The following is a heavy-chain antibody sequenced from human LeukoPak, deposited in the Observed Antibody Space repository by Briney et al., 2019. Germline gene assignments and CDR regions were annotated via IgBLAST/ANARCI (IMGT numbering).Heavy chain of an antibody. D-gene: IGHD4-11*01. CDR1: GGSISGYY. CDR2: IYNSGIT. CDR3: ARSVPSLDYLFDS. J-gene: IGHJ5*01. Sequence: SETLSLTCPVSGGSISGYYWTWIRQLPGKGLEWIGYIYNSGITIYNPSLKSRVTVSVDTSKNQFSLRLASLTAADTAVYYCARSVPSLDYLFDSWGHGTLVTVSS. V-gene: IGHV4-59*08.